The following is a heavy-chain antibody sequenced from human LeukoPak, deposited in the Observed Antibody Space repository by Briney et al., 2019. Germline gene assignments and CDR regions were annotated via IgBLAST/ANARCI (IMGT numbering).Heavy chain of an antibody. Sequence: GGSLRLPCAASGFTFSSYWMHWVRQAPGKGLVWVSRINSDGSSTSYADSVKGRFTISRDNAKNTLYLQMNSLRAEDTAVYYCARSTRYFDWTDYYYYGMDVWGQGTTVTVSS. CDR1: GFTFSSYW. J-gene: IGHJ6*02. CDR3: ARSTRYFDWTDYYYYGMDV. V-gene: IGHV3-74*01. CDR2: INSDGSST. D-gene: IGHD3-9*01.